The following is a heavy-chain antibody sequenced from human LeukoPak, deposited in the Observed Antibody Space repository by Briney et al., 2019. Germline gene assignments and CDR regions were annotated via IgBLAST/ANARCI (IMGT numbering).Heavy chain of an antibody. Sequence: SGTLSLTCTVSGGCISSYYWSWIRQPPGKGLEWIGYIYYSGSTNYNPSLKSRVTISVDTSKNQFSLKLSSVTAADTAVYYCARGHDKDNWFDPWGQGTLVTVSS. CDR2: IYYSGST. CDR1: GGCISSYY. CDR3: ARGHDKDNWFDP. V-gene: IGHV4-59*01. D-gene: IGHD3-9*01. J-gene: IGHJ5*02.